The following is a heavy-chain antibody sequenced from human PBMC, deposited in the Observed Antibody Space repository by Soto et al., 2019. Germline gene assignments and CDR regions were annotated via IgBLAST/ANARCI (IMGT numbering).Heavy chain of an antibody. CDR1: GYSFTNYW. V-gene: IGHV5-10-1*01. CDR2: IDPSDSYT. Sequence: PGASLKISCKGSGYSFTNYWISWVRPMPGKRLEWMGRIDPSDSYTNYSPSFEGHVTISVDKSISTAYLQWGTLKASDTAMYYCARRIFGITTVGGDAMDVWGQGTTVTVSS. CDR3: ARRIFGITTVGGDAMDV. D-gene: IGHD1-20*01. J-gene: IGHJ6*02.